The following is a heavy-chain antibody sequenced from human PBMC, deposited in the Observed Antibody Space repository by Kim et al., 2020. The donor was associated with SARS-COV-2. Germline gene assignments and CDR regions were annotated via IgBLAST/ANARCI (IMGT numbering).Heavy chain of an antibody. V-gene: IGHV1-2*04. CDR3: ARAFGLREQQHPPGY. J-gene: IGHJ4*02. D-gene: IGHD6-13*01. Sequence: ASVKVSCKASGYTFTGYYMHWVRQAPGQGLEWMGWINPNSGGTNYAQKFQGWVTMTRDTSISTAYMELSRLRSDDTAVYYCARAFGLREQQHPPGYWGQGTLVTVSS. CDR2: INPNSGGT. CDR1: GYTFTGYY.